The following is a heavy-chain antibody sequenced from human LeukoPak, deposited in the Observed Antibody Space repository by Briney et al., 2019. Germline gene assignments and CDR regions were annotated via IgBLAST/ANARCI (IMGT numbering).Heavy chain of an antibody. CDR2: ISGSGGST. D-gene: IGHD3-10*01. CDR1: GFTFSSYA. J-gene: IGHJ5*02. Sequence: GGSLRLSCAASGFTFSSYAMSWVRQAPGKGLEWVSAISGSGGSTSYADSVKGRFTISRDNSKNTLYLQMNSLRAEDTAVHHCAKDLSITMVRGVIRFPGWFDPWGQGTLVTVSS. CDR3: AKDLSITMVRGVIRFPGWFDP. V-gene: IGHV3-23*01.